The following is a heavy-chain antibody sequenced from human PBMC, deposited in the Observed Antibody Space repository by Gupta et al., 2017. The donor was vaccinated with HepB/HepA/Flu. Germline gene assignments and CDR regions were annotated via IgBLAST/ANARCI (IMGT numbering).Heavy chain of an antibody. CDR1: GFTFSSYA. J-gene: IGHJ4*02. CDR2: ISYDGSNK. D-gene: IGHD4-23*01. V-gene: IGHV3-30-3*01. CDR3: ARGDYGGDYFDY. Sequence: QVQLVESGGGVVQPGRSLRLSCAASGFTFSSYAMHWVRQAPGKGLEWVAVISYDGSNKYYADSVKGRFTISRDNSKNTLYLQMNSLRAEDTAVYYCARGDYGGDYFDYWGQGTLVTVSS.